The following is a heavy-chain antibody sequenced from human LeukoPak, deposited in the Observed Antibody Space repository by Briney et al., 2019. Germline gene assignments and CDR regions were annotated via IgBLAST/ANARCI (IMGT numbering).Heavy chain of an antibody. Sequence: SETLSLTCTVSGGSISSYYWSWIRHPPGKGLEWIGYIYYSGSTNYNPSLKSRVTISVDTSKNQFSLKLSSVTAADTAVYYCARLDNWFDPWGQGTLVTVSS. CDR2: IYYSGST. J-gene: IGHJ5*02. CDR1: GGSISSYY. V-gene: IGHV4-59*08. CDR3: ARLDNWFDP.